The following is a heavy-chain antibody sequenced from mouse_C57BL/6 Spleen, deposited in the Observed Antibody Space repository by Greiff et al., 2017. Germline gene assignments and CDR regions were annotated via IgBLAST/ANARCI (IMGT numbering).Heavy chain of an antibody. CDR2: IYPGDGDT. D-gene: IGHD4-1*01. J-gene: IGHJ2*01. V-gene: IGHV1-80*01. CDR1: GYAFSSYW. Sequence: VKLVESGAELVKPGASVKISCKASGYAFSSYWMNWVKQRPGQGLAWIGQIYPGDGDTNYNGKFKGKATLTADESSTTAYLQLSSLTPEDSAVYFCARAGGATGYYFDYWGQGTTLTVSS. CDR3: ARAGGATGYYFDY.